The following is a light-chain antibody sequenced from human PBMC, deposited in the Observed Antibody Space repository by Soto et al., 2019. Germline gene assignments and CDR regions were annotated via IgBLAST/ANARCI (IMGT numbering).Light chain of an antibody. CDR1: QSVSSY. J-gene: IGKJ4*01. CDR2: DAS. Sequence: EIVLSQSPATLSLSPGERATVSCRASQSVSSYLAWYQQKPGQAPRLLISDASNRASGIPSRFSGSGSGTDFTLTISSLKNEDFAFYYCPHCSIWPLTFGGGTKVEIK. V-gene: IGKV3-11*01. CDR3: PHCSIWPLT.